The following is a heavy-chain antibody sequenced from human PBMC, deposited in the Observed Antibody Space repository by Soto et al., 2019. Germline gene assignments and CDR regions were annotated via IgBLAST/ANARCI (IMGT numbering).Heavy chain of an antibody. CDR2: ISYDGNDK. V-gene: IGHV3-30*03. Sequence: QVQLVESGGGVVRPGRSLRLSCVASEFSFSAYGMHWVRLAPGKGLQWVAVISYDGNDKYYADSVKGRFIISREDSKNTLYLQMNRLRGGDTTIYYCARRKTVTTGHYYSYVDVWGKATKVTVYS. CDR1: EFSFSAYG. D-gene: IGHD4-17*01. J-gene: IGHJ6*03. CDR3: ARRKTVTTGHYYSYVDV.